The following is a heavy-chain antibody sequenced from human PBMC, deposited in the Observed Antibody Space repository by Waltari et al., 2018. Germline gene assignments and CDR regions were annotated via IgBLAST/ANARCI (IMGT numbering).Heavy chain of an antibody. CDR3: AREYSSSFDP. CDR2: IYYSGST. J-gene: IGHJ5*02. V-gene: IGHV4-59*01. CDR1: GGSISSYY. D-gene: IGHD6-6*01. Sequence: QVQLQESGPGLVKPSETLSLTCTVSGGSISSYYWSWIRQPPGKGLEWIGYIYYSGSTNYNPALKSRVTISVDTSKNQFSLKLSSVTAADSAVYYCAREYSSSFDPWGQGTLVTVSS.